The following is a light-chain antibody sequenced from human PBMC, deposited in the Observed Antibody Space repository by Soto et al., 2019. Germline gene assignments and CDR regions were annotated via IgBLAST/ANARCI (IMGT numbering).Light chain of an antibody. CDR1: QSISSW. Sequence: DIQMTQSPSSVSASVGDRVTITCRASQSISSWLVWYQQKPGKAPQLLIYTASSLQTGVPSRFSGSGSVTEFTLTISSLQPEDVATYYCQQANSFLLTFGGGTRVDIK. CDR2: TAS. J-gene: IGKJ4*01. V-gene: IGKV1-12*01. CDR3: QQANSFLLT.